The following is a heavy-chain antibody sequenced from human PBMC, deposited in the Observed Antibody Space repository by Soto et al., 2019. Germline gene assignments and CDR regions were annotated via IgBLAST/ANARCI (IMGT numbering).Heavy chain of an antibody. J-gene: IGHJ6*02. CDR3: ARWGGRSIAAAVLYGMDV. CDR2: IKQDGSEK. D-gene: IGHD6-13*01. Sequence: EVQLVESGGGLVQPGGSLRLSCAASGFTFSSYWMSWVRQAPGKGLEWVANIKQDGSEKYYVDSVKGRFTISRDNAKNSLYLQMNSLRAEDTAVYYCARWGGRSIAAAVLYGMDVWGQGTTVTVSS. V-gene: IGHV3-7*03. CDR1: GFTFSSYW.